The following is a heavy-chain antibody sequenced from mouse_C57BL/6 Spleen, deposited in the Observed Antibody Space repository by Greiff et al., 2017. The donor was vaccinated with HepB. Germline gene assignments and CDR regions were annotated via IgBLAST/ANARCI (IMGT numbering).Heavy chain of an antibody. J-gene: IGHJ1*03. D-gene: IGHD2-5*01. CDR1: GYAFSSSW. Sequence: VQLVESGPELVKPGASVKISCKASGYAFSSSWMNWVKQRPGKGLEWIGRIYPGDGDTNYNGKFKGKATLTADKSSSTAYMQLSSLTSEDSAVYFCARGYSNYNWYFDVWGTGTTVTVSS. CDR3: ARGYSNYNWYFDV. CDR2: IYPGDGDT. V-gene: IGHV1-82*01.